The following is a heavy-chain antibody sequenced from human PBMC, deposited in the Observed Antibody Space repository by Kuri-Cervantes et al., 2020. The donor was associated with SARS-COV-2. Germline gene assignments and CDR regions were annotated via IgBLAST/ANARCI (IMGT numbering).Heavy chain of an antibody. CDR2: IKGDGSEK. V-gene: IGHV3-7*01. J-gene: IGHJ3*02. CDR3: ARAQLGAVGAFDI. Sequence: GESLKISCAASGFTFSSYSMNWVRQAPGKGLEWVATIKGDGSEKYYVESVKGRFTVSRDNAENSLYLQLNTVRAEDTAVYYCARAQLGAVGAFDIWCQGAMVTVSS. D-gene: IGHD3-16*01. CDR1: GFTFSSYS.